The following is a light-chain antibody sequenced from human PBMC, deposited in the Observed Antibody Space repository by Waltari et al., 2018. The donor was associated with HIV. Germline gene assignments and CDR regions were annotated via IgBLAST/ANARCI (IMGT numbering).Light chain of an antibody. CDR1: ALSKRY. CDR2: RDN. Sequence: SYDLTPPPSVSVSPGPTARITCSGDALSKRYAYWYQQKPGQAPVMGIYRDNERPSGIPERFSGSSSETTVTLSISGVQAEDEADYYCQVADSSGTYVFGTGTKVTVL. V-gene: IGLV3-25*03. J-gene: IGLJ1*01. CDR3: QVADSSGTYV.